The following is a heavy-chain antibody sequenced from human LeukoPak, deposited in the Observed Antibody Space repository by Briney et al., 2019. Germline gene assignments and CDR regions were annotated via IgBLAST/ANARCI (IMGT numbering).Heavy chain of an antibody. CDR3: ARAPRAARAYFDY. Sequence: SETVSLTCTVSGGSISSYYWSWIRQPPGKGLEWIGYIYYSGSTNYNPSLKSRVTISVDTSKNQFSLKLSSVAAADSAVYYCARAPRAARAYFDYWGQGTLVTVSS. J-gene: IGHJ4*02. CDR1: GGSISSYY. V-gene: IGHV4-59*12. CDR2: IYYSGST. D-gene: IGHD6-6*01.